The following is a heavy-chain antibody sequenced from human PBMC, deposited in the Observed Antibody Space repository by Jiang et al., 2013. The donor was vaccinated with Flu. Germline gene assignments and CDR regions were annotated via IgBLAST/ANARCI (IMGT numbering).Heavy chain of an antibody. CDR3: ARESGSYGSYYFDY. D-gene: IGHD1-26*01. CDR2: IYYSGST. V-gene: IGHV4-59*01. Sequence: PSETLSLTCTVSGGSISSYYWSWIRQPPGKGLEWIGYIYYSGSTNYNPSLKSRVTISVDTSKNQFSLKLSSVTAADTAVYYCARESGSYGSYYFDYWGQGTLVTVSS. J-gene: IGHJ4*02. CDR1: GGSISSYY.